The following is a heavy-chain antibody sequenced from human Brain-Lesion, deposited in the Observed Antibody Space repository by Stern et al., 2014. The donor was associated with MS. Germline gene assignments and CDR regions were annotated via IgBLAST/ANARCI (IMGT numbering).Heavy chain of an antibody. CDR2: IYYRGST. CDR3: AKLWLGELPESPFDY. CDR1: GGSISSSSYY. Sequence: QVQLQESGPGLVKPSETLSLTCTVSGGSISSSSYYWGWIRQPPGKGLEWIGSIYYRGSTYYNPSLKSRVTISMDTPKNQFSLRLSSVTAADTAVYFSAKLWLGELPESPFDYWGQGTLVTVSS. J-gene: IGHJ4*02. D-gene: IGHD3-10*01. V-gene: IGHV4-39*01.